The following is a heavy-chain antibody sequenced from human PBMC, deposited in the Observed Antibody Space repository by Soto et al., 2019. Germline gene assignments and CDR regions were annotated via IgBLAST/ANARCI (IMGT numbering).Heavy chain of an antibody. CDR2: SAPEEGEP. V-gene: IGHV1-24*01. CDR1: KNTLPELT. J-gene: IGHJ4*02. D-gene: IGHD1-26*01. CDR3: AADRKIVGTIGAFDF. Sequence: AAVKVSCKVPKNTLPELTIDWLRQAPGKGLEWMGRSAPEEGEPIYPQKFQGRVSMTEDPSTDTAYMELTSLRFEDTAVYFCAADRKIVGTIGAFDFWGQGTQVTVSS.